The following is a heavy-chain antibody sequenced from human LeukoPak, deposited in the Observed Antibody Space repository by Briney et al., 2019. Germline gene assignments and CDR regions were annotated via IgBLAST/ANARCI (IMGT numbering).Heavy chain of an antibody. CDR3: AKSQAVAAHFDY. J-gene: IGHJ4*02. CDR2: ISYDGNNK. Sequence: GGSLRLSCAASGFTFSSYDMDWVRQAPGKGLEWVAIISYDGNNKYYADSVKGRFTISRDNSKNTLYLQMNSLRAEDTAVYYCAKSQAVAAHFDYWGQGTLVTVSS. CDR1: GFTFSSYD. D-gene: IGHD6-19*01. V-gene: IGHV3-30*18.